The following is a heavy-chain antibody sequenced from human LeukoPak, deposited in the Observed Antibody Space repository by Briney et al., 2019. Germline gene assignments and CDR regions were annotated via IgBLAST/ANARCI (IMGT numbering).Heavy chain of an antibody. J-gene: IGHJ5*02. CDR2: INAGGRT. Sequence: SETLSLTCAIYGESSSGFYCSWIRQSPGKGLEWIGEINAGGRTDYNPSLKSRVTMSVDTSKNQFSLKLTSVTAADTAIYYCARRPYGLIRGIGGPTEHWFDTWGQGTLVGVSS. CDR3: ARRPYGLIRGIGGPTEHWFDT. CDR1: GESSSGFY. D-gene: IGHD4-17*01. V-gene: IGHV4-34*10.